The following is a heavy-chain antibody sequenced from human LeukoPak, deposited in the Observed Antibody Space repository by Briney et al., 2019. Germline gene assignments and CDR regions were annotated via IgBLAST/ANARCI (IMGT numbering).Heavy chain of an antibody. CDR1: GFTFSSYT. CDR3: ARGRLRGFTGYDRGDFDL. Sequence: GGSLRLSCGASGFTFSSYTMNWVRQTPGKGLEWVAYTSGYSNNIYYADSVKGRFTISRDNSKKSLYLQMSSLRAEDTAVYYCARGRLRGFTGYDRGDFDLWGQGTLATVPS. J-gene: IGHJ4*02. CDR2: TSGYSNNI. V-gene: IGHV3-21*01. D-gene: IGHD5-12*01.